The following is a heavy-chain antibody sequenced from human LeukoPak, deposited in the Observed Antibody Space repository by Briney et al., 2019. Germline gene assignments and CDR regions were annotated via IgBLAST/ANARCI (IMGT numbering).Heavy chain of an antibody. CDR1: GFTFSNYW. D-gene: IGHD5-24*01. Sequence: GGSLRLSCEASGFTFSNYWMSWVRQAPGKGLEWVANIKQDGSEKYYVDSVKGRFTISRDNAKNSLYLQMNSLRAEDTAVYYCARDLGRWLPSYFDYWGQGTLVTVSS. J-gene: IGHJ4*02. CDR3: ARDLGRWLPSYFDY. V-gene: IGHV3-7*01. CDR2: IKQDGSEK.